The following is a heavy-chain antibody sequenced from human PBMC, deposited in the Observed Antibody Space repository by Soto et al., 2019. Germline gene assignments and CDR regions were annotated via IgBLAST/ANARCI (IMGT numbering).Heavy chain of an antibody. Sequence: QVQLQESGPGLVKPSETLSLTCTVSGGSISSYYWSWIRQPPGKGLEWIGYIYYSGSTNYNPSLKGRVTISVDTSKNQFSLKLSSVTAADTAVYYCARGYVTIWPWFDPWGQGTLVTVSS. CDR2: IYYSGST. J-gene: IGHJ5*02. CDR1: GGSISSYY. V-gene: IGHV4-59*01. CDR3: ARGYVTIWPWFDP. D-gene: IGHD3-9*01.